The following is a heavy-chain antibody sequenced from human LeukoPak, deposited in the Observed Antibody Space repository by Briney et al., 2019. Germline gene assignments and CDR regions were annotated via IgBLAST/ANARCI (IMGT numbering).Heavy chain of an antibody. D-gene: IGHD4-23*01. CDR1: GFTFSSYG. Sequence: GGSLRLSCAASGFTFSSYGMHWVRQAPGKGLEWVAVIWYDGSNKYYADSVKGRFTISRDNSKNTLYLQMNSPRAEDTAVYYCAREDYGGNSVDYWGQGTLVTVSS. V-gene: IGHV3-33*01. J-gene: IGHJ4*02. CDR2: IWYDGSNK. CDR3: AREDYGGNSVDY.